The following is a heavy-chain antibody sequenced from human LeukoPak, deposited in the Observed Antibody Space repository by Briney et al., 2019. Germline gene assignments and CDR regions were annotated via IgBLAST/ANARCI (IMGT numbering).Heavy chain of an antibody. V-gene: IGHV4-39*07. J-gene: IGHJ4*02. CDR1: GGSISSSSYY. CDR2: IYYSGST. CDR3: ARVTVGANTPLDY. D-gene: IGHD1-26*01. Sequence: SETLSLTCTVSGGSISSSSYYWGWIRQPPGKGLEWIGSIYYSGSTYYNPSLKSRVIISVDTSKNQISLNLSSVTAADTAFYYCARVTVGANTPLDYWGQGILVAVSS.